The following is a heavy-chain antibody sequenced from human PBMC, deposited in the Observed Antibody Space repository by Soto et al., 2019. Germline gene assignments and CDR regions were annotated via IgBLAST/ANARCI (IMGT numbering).Heavy chain of an antibody. V-gene: IGHV3-48*02. CDR3: ARDVLEVAGLPYYYHGMDV. J-gene: IGHJ6*02. CDR1: GFTFSSYS. D-gene: IGHD6-19*01. CDR2: ISSSSSTI. Sequence: GGSLRLSCAASGFTFSSYSMNWVRQAPGKGLEWVSYISSSSSTIYYADSVKGRFTISRDNAKNSLYLQMNSLRDEDTAVYYCARDVLEVAGLPYYYHGMDVWGQGTTVTVSS.